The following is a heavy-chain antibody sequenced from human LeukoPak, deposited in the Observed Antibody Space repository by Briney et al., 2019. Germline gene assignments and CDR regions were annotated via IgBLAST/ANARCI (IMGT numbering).Heavy chain of an antibody. Sequence: SETLSFTCTVSGGSFSSGSYYWSWVRQPPGKGLEWIGYIYYSGSTNYNPSLKSRVTISVDTSKNQFSLKLSSVTAADTAVYYCARMYYYDSSGYYVVPYNWFDPWGQGTLVTVSS. D-gene: IGHD3-22*01. J-gene: IGHJ5*02. CDR1: GGSFSSGSYY. V-gene: IGHV4-61*01. CDR3: ARMYYYDSSGYYVVPYNWFDP. CDR2: IYYSGST.